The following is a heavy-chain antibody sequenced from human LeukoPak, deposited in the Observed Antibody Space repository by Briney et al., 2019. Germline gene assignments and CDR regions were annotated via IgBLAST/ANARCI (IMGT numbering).Heavy chain of an antibody. D-gene: IGHD3-3*01. J-gene: IGHJ4*02. CDR3: ARGGDDFWSGYSPGFDY. V-gene: IGHV3-64*01. CDR2: ISSNGGST. CDR1: GFTFSSYA. Sequence: GGSLRLSCAASGFTFSSYAMHWVRQAPGKGLEYVSAISSNGGSTYYANSVKGRFTISRDNSKNTLYLQMGSLRAEDTAVYYCARGGDDFWSGYSPGFDYWGQGTLVTVSS.